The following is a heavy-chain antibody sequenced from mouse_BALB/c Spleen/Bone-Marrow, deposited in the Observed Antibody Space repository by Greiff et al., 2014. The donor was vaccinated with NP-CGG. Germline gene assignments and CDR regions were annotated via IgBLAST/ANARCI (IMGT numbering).Heavy chain of an antibody. J-gene: IGHJ2*01. CDR3: ARYDYDVGYFDD. V-gene: IGHV3-2*02. D-gene: IGHD2-4*01. CDR2: ISYSGST. Sequence: VQLQQSGPGLVKPSQSLSLTCTVTGYSITSDYAWNWIRQFPGNKLEWMGYISYSGSTSYNPSLKSRISFTRDTSKNQFFLRLNSVTTEDTATYYCARYDYDVGYFDDWGQGTTLTVSS. CDR1: GYSITSDYA.